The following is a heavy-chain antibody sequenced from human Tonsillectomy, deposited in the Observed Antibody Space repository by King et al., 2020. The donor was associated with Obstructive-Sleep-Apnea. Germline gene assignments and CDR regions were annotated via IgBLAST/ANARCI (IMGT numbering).Heavy chain of an antibody. D-gene: IGHD2/OR15-2a*01. J-gene: IGHJ5*02. CDR1: GFTFSNYG. V-gene: IGHV3-23*04. Sequence: VQLVESGGGLVQPGGSLRLSCAASGFTFSNYGMNWVRQAPGKGLEWGSTISGSGRRTDYADSVKGRFTISRDNSKNTLYLQMNNLRAEDTALYYCAKAYYFDMGSDNWFDPWGQGTLVTVSS. CDR2: ISGSGRRT. CDR3: AKAYYFDMGSDNWFDP.